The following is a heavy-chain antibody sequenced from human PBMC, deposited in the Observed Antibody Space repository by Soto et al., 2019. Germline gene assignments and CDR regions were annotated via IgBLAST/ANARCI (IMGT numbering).Heavy chain of an antibody. CDR1: GFTFSSYA. J-gene: IGHJ6*02. CDR2: ISGSGGST. V-gene: IGHV3-23*01. CDR3: AKAGADFWSGYPPRYYYYGMDV. Sequence: LRLSCAASGFTFSSYAMSWVCQAPGKGLEWVSAISGSGGSTYYADSVKGRFTISRDNSKNTLYLQMNSLRAEDTAVYYCAKAGADFWSGYPPRYYYYGMDVWGQGTTVTVSS. D-gene: IGHD3-3*01.